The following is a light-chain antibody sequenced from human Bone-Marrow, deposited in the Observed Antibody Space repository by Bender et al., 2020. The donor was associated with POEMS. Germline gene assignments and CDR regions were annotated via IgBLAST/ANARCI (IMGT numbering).Light chain of an antibody. CDR1: ILGDNY. CDR3: QSADSSRTHVL. J-gene: IGLJ2*01. V-gene: IGLV3-25*03. Sequence: SYEVSQSPSVSVSPGQTASISCSGDILGDNYACWYQQRPGQAPFLVIYKDTERPSGIPERFSGSSSGTTVTLTISGVQAEDEADYYCQSADSSRTHVLFGGGTKLTVL. CDR2: KDT.